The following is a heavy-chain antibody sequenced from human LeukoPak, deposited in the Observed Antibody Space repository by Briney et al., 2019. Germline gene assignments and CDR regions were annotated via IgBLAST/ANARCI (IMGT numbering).Heavy chain of an antibody. CDR3: ARGGRGIAAAGVFDY. Sequence: GASVKVSCKASGYTFTSYGISWVRQAPGQGLEWMGWISAYNGNTNYAQRLQGRVTMTTDTSTSTAYMELRSLRSDDTAVYYCARGGRGIAAAGVFDYWGQGTLVTVSS. CDR2: ISAYNGNT. CDR1: GYTFTSYG. D-gene: IGHD6-13*01. V-gene: IGHV1-18*01. J-gene: IGHJ4*02.